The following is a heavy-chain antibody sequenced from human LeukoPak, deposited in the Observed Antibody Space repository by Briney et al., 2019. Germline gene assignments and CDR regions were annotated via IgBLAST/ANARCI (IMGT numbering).Heavy chain of an antibody. CDR1: GGTFSSYA. Sequence: GASVKVSCKASGGTFSSYAISWVRQAPGQGLEWTGGIIPIFGTANYAQKFQGRVTITADESTSTAYMELSSLRSEDTAVYYCARQRRASVVRGVSNFDYWGQGTLVTVSS. D-gene: IGHD3-10*01. V-gene: IGHV1-69*13. CDR2: IIPIFGTA. J-gene: IGHJ4*02. CDR3: ARQRRASVVRGVSNFDY.